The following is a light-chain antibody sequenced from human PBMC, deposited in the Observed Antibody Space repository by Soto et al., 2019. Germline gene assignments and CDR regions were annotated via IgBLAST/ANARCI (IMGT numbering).Light chain of an antibody. CDR3: QQYYSTPYT. Sequence: DIVMTQSPDSLAVSLGERATINCKSSQSVLYSSNNKNYLALYQQKPGQPPKLLIYWASTRESGVPDRFSGSGSGTDFTLTIRSLQAEDVAVYYCQQYYSTPYTFGQGTKLEIK. V-gene: IGKV4-1*01. CDR2: WAS. CDR1: QSVLYSSNNKNY. J-gene: IGKJ2*01.